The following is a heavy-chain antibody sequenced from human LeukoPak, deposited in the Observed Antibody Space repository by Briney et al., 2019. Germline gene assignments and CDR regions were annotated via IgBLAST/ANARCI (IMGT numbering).Heavy chain of an antibody. J-gene: IGHJ4*02. CDR3: ARDTSLVSYYFDSLDY. D-gene: IGHD3-22*01. CDR2: ISYDGSNK. V-gene: IGHV3-30*04. Sequence: GGSLRLSCAASGFTFTRFAMYWVRQAPGKGLEWVALISYDGSNKYYADSVKGRFTISRDNSKNTLYLQMNSLRAEDTAVYYCARDTSLVSYYFDSLDYWGQGTLVTVSS. CDR1: GFTFTRFA.